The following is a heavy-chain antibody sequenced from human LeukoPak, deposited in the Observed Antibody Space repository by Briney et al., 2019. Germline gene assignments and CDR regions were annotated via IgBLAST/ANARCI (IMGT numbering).Heavy chain of an antibody. Sequence: PSETLSLICTVSGGSISSYYWSWIRQPAGKGLEWIGRIYASGSTYYNPSLKSRVTMSVDTSKNQFSLRLTTVTAADTAVYYRARDSNLEYSSSRGLGRWGQGTLVTVSS. J-gene: IGHJ4*02. CDR3: ARDSNLEYSSSRGLGR. D-gene: IGHD6-6*01. CDR1: GGSISSYY. CDR2: IYASGST. V-gene: IGHV4-4*07.